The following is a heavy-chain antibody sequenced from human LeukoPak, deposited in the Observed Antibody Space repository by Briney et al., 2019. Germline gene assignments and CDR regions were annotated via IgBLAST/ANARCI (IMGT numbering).Heavy chain of an antibody. J-gene: IGHJ4*02. Sequence: GGSLRLSCAASGFTFSSYAMSWVRQAPGKGLEWVSAISGSGGSTYYADSVKGRFTISRDNSKNTLYLQMNSLRAEDTAVYYCAKADLLKVVTVDYFDYWGQGTLVTVSS. D-gene: IGHD4-23*01. CDR1: GFTFSSYA. CDR3: AKADLLKVVTVDYFDY. CDR2: ISGSGGST. V-gene: IGHV3-23*01.